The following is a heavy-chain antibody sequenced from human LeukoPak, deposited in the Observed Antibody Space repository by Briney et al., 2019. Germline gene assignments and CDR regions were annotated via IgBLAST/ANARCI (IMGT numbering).Heavy chain of an antibody. CDR2: IAPSGGA. CDR3: ARHVATTVTRGYSCHPMDV. J-gene: IGHJ6*03. D-gene: IGHD4-17*01. CDR1: GGSISTYY. V-gene: IGHV4-4*09. Sequence: SETLSLTCTVSGGSISTYYWSWIRQPPGEGPEWIAYIAPSGGAVYNPSLNSRLTVSVDTSKNQFSLKLNSVTAADTAVYYCARHVATTVTRGYSCHPMDVWGKGTTVSVSS.